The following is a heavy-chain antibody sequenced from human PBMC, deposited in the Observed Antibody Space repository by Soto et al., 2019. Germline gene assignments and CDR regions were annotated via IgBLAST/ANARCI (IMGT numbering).Heavy chain of an antibody. J-gene: IGHJ1*01. D-gene: IGHD2-15*01. V-gene: IGHV1-46*01. CDR1: GYFFSAYS. Sequence: XAVKGSINASGYFFSAYSMHWVRQAPGQGLEWMGVVNPSGGSTNYAQKFQCRITMTRDTSTSTVYMDLSSLTSEDTAVYYCAREENCSDGICYSEYFQRWGQGTLVTVSS. CDR3: AREENCSDGICYSEYFQR. CDR2: VNPSGGST.